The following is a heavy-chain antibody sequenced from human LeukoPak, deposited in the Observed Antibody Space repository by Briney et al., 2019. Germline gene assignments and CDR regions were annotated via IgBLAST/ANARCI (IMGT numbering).Heavy chain of an antibody. Sequence: GGSLRLSCAASGFTFSGAWMHWVRQAPGKGLVWVSRINDDGTSTRYADPVKGRFTISRDNAKDTLYLQMNSLRAEDTAVYYCARVYGPGMDEYFHLWGQGTLVTVSS. CDR1: GFTFSGAW. V-gene: IGHV3-74*01. CDR3: ARVYGPGMDEYFHL. J-gene: IGHJ1*01. D-gene: IGHD3-10*01. CDR2: INDDGTST.